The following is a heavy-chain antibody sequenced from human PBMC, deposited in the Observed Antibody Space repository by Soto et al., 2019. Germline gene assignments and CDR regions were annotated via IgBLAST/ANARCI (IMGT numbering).Heavy chain of an antibody. J-gene: IGHJ6*02. V-gene: IGHV3-30-3*01. Sequence: VGSLILSCAASGFTFSTYAMHWVRQAPVKGLEWVALISYDGSDKYFADSVKGRFTISRDNSKNTLSLQINSLRAEDTAVYYCAREMGTVRGVIGHYYYYYGMDVWGQGTTVTVSS. CDR3: AREMGTVRGVIGHYYYYYGMDV. D-gene: IGHD3-10*01. CDR2: ISYDGSDK. CDR1: GFTFSTYA.